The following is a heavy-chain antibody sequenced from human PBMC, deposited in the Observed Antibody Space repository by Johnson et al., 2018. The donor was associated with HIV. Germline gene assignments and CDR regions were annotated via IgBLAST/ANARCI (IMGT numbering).Heavy chain of an antibody. CDR3: ARVREYNVWSGKQSRHAFDI. CDR1: GFTFSSYA. CDR2: ISYDGSNK. D-gene: IGHD3-3*01. Sequence: QVQLVESGGGVVQPGRSLRLSCAASGFTFSSYAMHWVRQAPGKGLEWVAVISYDGSNKYYADSVKGRFTISRDNSKNTLYLQMNSLRAEDTAVYYCARVREYNVWSGKQSRHAFDIWGQGTMVTVSS. J-gene: IGHJ3*02. V-gene: IGHV3-30-3*01.